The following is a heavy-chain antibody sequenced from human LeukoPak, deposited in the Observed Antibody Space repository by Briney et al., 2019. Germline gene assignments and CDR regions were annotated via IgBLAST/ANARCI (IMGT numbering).Heavy chain of an antibody. CDR3: ARGCLMVYALFDS. CDR1: KFTLSRYE. D-gene: IGHD2-8*01. Sequence: GGSLRLSCAASKFTLSRYEMNWVRQAPGKGLEWDSYISSSGSTIYYADSVKGRFTISRDNAEDSLYLQMNSLRAEDTAVYYCARGCLMVYALFDSWGKGTLVTVSS. J-gene: IGHJ4*02. CDR2: ISSSGSTI. V-gene: IGHV3-48*03.